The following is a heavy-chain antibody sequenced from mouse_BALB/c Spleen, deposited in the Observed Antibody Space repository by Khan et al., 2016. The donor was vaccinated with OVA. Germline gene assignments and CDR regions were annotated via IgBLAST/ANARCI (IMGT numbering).Heavy chain of an antibody. CDR1: GFTFSSYS. CDR2: MSSGGDYT. CDR3: ASHLTGSFAY. J-gene: IGHJ3*01. V-gene: IGHV5-6*01. D-gene: IGHD4-1*01. Sequence: EVELVESGGDLVKPGGSLKLSCAASGFTFSSYSMSWVRQIPGKRLEWVATMSSGGDYTYYPDSVKGRFTISRDNAKNTLYLQMSSLKSEDAAMYYCASHLTGSFAYWGQGTLVTVSA.